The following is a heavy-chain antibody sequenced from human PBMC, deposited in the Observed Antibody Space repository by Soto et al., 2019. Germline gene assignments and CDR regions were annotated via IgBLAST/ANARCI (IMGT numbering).Heavy chain of an antibody. Sequence: QVQLQESGPGLVKPSQTLSLTCTVSGGSISSGGYYWSWIRQHPGKGLEWIGYIYYSGSTYYNPSLTSLVTISVDTSKNQFSLKLSSVTAADTAVYYCARGYDILTGYSNWFDPWGQGTLVTVSS. J-gene: IGHJ5*02. CDR3: ARGYDILTGYSNWFDP. V-gene: IGHV4-31*01. CDR2: IYYSGST. CDR1: GGSISSGGYY. D-gene: IGHD3-9*01.